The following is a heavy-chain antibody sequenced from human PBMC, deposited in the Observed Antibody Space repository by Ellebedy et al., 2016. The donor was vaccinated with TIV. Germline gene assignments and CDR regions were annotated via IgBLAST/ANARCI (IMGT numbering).Heavy chain of an antibody. CDR2: ISSSSTTI. V-gene: IGHV3-48*02. CDR1: GFSFSSYS. D-gene: IGHD5-18*01. CDR3: ARYQYRTFDP. Sequence: PGGSLRLSCAASGFSFSSYSMNWVRQAPGKGLEWISYISSSSTTIYYADSVKGRFTISRDNAKNSLYLQMDSLTDEDTAVYYCARYQYRTFDPWGQGTLVTVSS. J-gene: IGHJ5*02.